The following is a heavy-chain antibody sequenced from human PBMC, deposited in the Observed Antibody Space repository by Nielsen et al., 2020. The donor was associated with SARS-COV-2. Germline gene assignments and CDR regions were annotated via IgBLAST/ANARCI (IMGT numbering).Heavy chain of an antibody. CDR3: ARDLGVVASTYFDY. CDR2: ISAYNGNT. Sequence: ASVKVSCKASSYTFTSYGISWVRQAPGQGLEWMGWISAYNGNTNYAQKLQGRVTMTTDTSTSTAYMELRSLRSDDTAVYYCARDLGVVASTYFDYWGQGTLVTVSS. CDR1: SYTFTSYG. V-gene: IGHV1-18*01. D-gene: IGHD2-15*01. J-gene: IGHJ4*02.